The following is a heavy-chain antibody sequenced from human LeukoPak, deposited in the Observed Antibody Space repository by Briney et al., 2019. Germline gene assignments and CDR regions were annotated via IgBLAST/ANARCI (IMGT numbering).Heavy chain of an antibody. D-gene: IGHD1-26*01. CDR2: ISSSSSYT. Sequence: GGSLRLSCAASGFTFSSYSMNWVRQAPGKGLEWVSSISSSSSYTYYADSVKGRFTISRDNAKNSLYLQMNSLRAEGTAVYYCARGGLNWFDPWGQGTLVTVSS. V-gene: IGHV3-21*01. CDR3: ARGGLNWFDP. J-gene: IGHJ5*02. CDR1: GFTFSSYS.